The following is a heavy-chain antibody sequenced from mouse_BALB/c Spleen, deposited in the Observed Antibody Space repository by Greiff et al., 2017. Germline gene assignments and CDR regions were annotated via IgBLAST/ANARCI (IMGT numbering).Heavy chain of an antibody. V-gene: IGHV5-9-4*01. Sequence: EVNVVESGGGLVKPGGSLKLSCAASGFTFSSYAMSWVRQSPEKRLEWVAEISSGGSYTYYPDTVTGRFTISRDNAKNTLYLEMSSLRSEDTAMYYCARDVLLRYLDYWGQGTSVTVSS. D-gene: IGHD1-1*01. J-gene: IGHJ4*01. CDR1: GFTFSSYA. CDR2: ISSGGSYT. CDR3: ARDVLLRYLDY.